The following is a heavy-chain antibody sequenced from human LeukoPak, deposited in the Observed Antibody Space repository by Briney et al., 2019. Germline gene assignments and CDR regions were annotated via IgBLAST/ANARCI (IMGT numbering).Heavy chain of an antibody. J-gene: IGHJ6*03. Sequence: GGSLRLSCAASGFTFSSYSMNWVRQAPGKGLEWVSSITRSNYIYYADSVKGRFTISRDNAKNSLYLQMNSLRAEDTAVYYCARVLATYYYYYMDVWGKGTTVTVSS. CDR2: ITRSNYI. CDR1: GFTFSSYS. D-gene: IGHD3-3*02. V-gene: IGHV3-21*06. CDR3: ARVLATYYYYYMDV.